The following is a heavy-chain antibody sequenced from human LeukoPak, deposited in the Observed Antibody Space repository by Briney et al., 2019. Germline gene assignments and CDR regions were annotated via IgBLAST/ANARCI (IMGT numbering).Heavy chain of an antibody. CDR2: IFYSGST. CDR1: GDSISSGSYY. V-gene: IGHV4-39*01. Sequence: SETLSLTCTVSGDSISSGSYYWGWIRQPPGKGLEWIGSIFYSGSTFYNPSLKSRVTISVDTSKNQFSLRLTSMTAADTAVYYCARRAFRGGNYDYWGQGALVTVSS. CDR3: ARRAFRGGNYDY. D-gene: IGHD4-23*01. J-gene: IGHJ4*02.